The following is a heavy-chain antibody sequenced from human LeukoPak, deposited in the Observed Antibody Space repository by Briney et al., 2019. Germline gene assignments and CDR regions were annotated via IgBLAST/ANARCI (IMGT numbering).Heavy chain of an antibody. Sequence: GASVKVSCKASGYTFITSYMHWVRQAPGQGLEWMGWINHNTGGTNYAQKFQGRVTVTRDTSISTAYMELRSLRSEDTAVYYCARNALTTRLSSFGIWGQGTMVTVSS. D-gene: IGHD1-1*01. CDR2: INHNTGGT. CDR1: GYTFITSY. CDR3: ARNALTTRLSSFGI. V-gene: IGHV1-2*02. J-gene: IGHJ3*02.